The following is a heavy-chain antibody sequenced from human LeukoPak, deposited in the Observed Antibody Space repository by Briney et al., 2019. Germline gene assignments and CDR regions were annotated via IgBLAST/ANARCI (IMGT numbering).Heavy chain of an antibody. J-gene: IGHJ4*02. CDR1: GFTFSYFG. D-gene: IGHD2-2*01. CDR2: IRYDGSNE. Sequence: GGSLRLSCVASGFTFSYFGMHWVRQAPGKGLEWVAFIRYDGSNEYYAESVKGRFTISRDNSENTLYLQMNSLRVEDTAAYYCAKIEGKYQLANIPDSWGQGTLVTVSS. CDR3: AKIEGKYQLANIPDS. V-gene: IGHV3-30*02.